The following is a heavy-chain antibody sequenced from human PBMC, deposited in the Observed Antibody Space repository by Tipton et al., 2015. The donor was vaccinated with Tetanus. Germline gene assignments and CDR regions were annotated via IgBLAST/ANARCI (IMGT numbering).Heavy chain of an antibody. CDR3: AKVRRGIVATIFGS. V-gene: IGHV1-69*01. CDR1: GGPFSNYA. J-gene: IGHJ4*02. Sequence: QLVQSGAEVKKPGSSVKVSCKASGGPFSNYAINWVRQAPGQGLEWVGGVIPIFGTPDYAQTFQGRVTVTADESTSTAYMELSSLRSEDTAIYYCAKVRRGIVATIFGSWGQGTLVTVSS. D-gene: IGHD5-12*01. CDR2: VIPIFGTP.